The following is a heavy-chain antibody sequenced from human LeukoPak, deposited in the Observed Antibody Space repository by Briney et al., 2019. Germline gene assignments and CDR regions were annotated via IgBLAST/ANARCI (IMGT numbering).Heavy chain of an antibody. CDR2: ISAYNGNT. V-gene: IGHV1-18*01. D-gene: IGHD1-26*01. CDR3: ASGQWENDY. Sequence: ASVKVSCKASGYTFTSYGISWVRQAPGQGLEWMGWISAYNGNTNYAQKLQGRVTMTRDTSISTAYMELSGLRSDDTAVYYCASGQWENDYWGQGTLVTVSS. CDR1: GYTFTSYG. J-gene: IGHJ4*02.